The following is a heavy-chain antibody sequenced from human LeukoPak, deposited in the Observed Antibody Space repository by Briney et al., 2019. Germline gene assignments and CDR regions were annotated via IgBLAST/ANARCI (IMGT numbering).Heavy chain of an antibody. CDR2: INHSGST. D-gene: IGHD3-10*01. CDR1: GGPISSSSYY. V-gene: IGHV4-39*07. J-gene: IGHJ4*02. CDR3: ARAAGRYYYGSGSYYTFDY. Sequence: SETLSLTCTVSGGPISSSSYYWGWIRQPPGKGLEWIGEINHSGSTNYNPSLKSRVTISVDTSKNQFSLKLSSVTAADTAVYYCARAAGRYYYGSGSYYTFDYWGQGTLVTVSS.